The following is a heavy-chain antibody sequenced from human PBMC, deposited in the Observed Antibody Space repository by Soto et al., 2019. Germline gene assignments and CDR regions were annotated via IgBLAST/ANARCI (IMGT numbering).Heavy chain of an antibody. CDR1: GGSFSGYY. Sequence: QVQLQQWGAGLLKPSETLSLTCAVYGGSFSGYYWSWIRQPPGKGLEWIGEINHSGSTNYNPSPTSRVTISVDTSKDQFSLKLSSVTAADTAVYYCARSFLPTYGSGSYYPYWGQGTLVTVSS. D-gene: IGHD3-10*01. CDR2: INHSGST. V-gene: IGHV4-34*01. CDR3: ARSFLPTYGSGSYYPY. J-gene: IGHJ4*02.